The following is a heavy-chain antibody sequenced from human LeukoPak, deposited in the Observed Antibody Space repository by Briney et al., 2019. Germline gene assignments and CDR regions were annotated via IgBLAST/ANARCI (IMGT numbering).Heavy chain of an antibody. V-gene: IGHV3-13*01. CDR2: VSCGFHA. D-gene: IGHD5-18*01. J-gene: IGHJ4*02. Sequence: PGGSLRHSCTASGFTLGSHDMHWVPQIPGQALEGFAAVSCGFHALFADSVQGRFTVYREDDRNSLYLQMISLRAGDTAVYYWVREARGYHNTYFDYWGQGTLVTVSS. CDR1: GFTLGSHD. CDR3: VREARGYHNTYFDY.